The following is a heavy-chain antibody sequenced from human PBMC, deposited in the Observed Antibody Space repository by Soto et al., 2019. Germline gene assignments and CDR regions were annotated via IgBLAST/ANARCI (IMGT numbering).Heavy chain of an antibody. CDR1: GFTFSSYE. Sequence: PGGSLRLSCAASGFTFSSYEMNWVRQAPGKGLEWVSYISSSGSTIYYADSVKGRFTISRDNAKDSLYLQMNSLRAEDTAVYYCAREIIATIKFDYWGPGTLVAVSS. CDR2: ISSSGSTI. CDR3: AREIIATIKFDY. J-gene: IGHJ4*01. V-gene: IGHV3-48*03. D-gene: IGHD5-12*01.